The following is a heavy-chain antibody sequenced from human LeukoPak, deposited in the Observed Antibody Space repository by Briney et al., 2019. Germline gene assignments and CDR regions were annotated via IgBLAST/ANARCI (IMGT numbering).Heavy chain of an antibody. CDR2: IKQDGSEK. J-gene: IGHJ4*02. V-gene: IGHV3-7*01. CDR1: GFTFSSYW. D-gene: IGHD4-17*01. CDR3: ARGHTAVTRHFDF. Sequence: PGGSLRLSCAASGFTFSSYWMSWVRQAPGKGLEWVANIKQDGSEKYYVDSVKGRFTISRDNAKNSLYLQMNSLRAEGTAVYYCARGHTAVTRHFDFWGQGTLVTVSS.